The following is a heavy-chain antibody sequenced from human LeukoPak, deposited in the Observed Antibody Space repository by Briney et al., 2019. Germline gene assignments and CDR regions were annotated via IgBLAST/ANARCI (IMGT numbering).Heavy chain of an antibody. J-gene: IGHJ6*03. V-gene: IGHV4-59*01. D-gene: IGHD3-3*01. Sequence: SETLSLTCTVSGFSISSYHWSWIRQAPGKGLEWIGYIYCSGSTYYNPSLKGRVTISVDTSKNQFSLKLSSVTAADTAVYYCASQYYDFWSGSPFYYMDVWGKGTTVTVSS. CDR2: IYCSGST. CDR1: GFSISSYH. CDR3: ASQYYDFWSGSPFYYMDV.